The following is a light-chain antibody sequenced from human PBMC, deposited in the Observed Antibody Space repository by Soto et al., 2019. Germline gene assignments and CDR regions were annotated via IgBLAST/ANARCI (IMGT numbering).Light chain of an antibody. CDR3: QPYNNWPLT. V-gene: IGKV3-15*01. Sequence: VLTQSPGTLYMSPGERATLSCRASQSLSSSSLAWYQQKPGQTPRLLIYDTSTRATGVPTRFSGSRSGAEFTLTINSLQSEDFAVYYCQPYNNWPLTFGGGTKVDIK. CDR2: DTS. CDR1: QSLSSS. J-gene: IGKJ4*01.